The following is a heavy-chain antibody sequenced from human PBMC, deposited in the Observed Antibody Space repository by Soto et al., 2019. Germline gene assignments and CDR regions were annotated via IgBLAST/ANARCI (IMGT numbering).Heavy chain of an antibody. CDR2: ISYDGSNK. Sequence: PXGSLELSCAASGFTLSSYAMHGVRQAPGKGLEWVAVISYDGSNKYYADSVKGRFTISRDNSKNTLYLQMNSLRAEDTAVYHCARGPSSLTRFDYWGQGTLVTVSS. D-gene: IGHD2-2*01. J-gene: IGHJ4*02. V-gene: IGHV3-30-3*01. CDR1: GFTLSSYA. CDR3: ARGPSSLTRFDY.